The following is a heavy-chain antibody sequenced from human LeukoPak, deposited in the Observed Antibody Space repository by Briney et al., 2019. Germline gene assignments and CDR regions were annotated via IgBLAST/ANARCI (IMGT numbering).Heavy chain of an antibody. D-gene: IGHD5-24*01. CDR3: ARVGDGYNDYFDY. CDR1: GYTFTGYY. CDR2: INPNSGGT. Sequence: EASVKVSCKASGYTFTGYYMHWVRQAPGQGLEWMGWINPNSGGTNYAQKFQGRVTMTRDTSISTAYMELSRLRSDDTAVYYCARVGDGYNDYFDYWGQGTLVTVSS. J-gene: IGHJ4*02. V-gene: IGHV1-2*02.